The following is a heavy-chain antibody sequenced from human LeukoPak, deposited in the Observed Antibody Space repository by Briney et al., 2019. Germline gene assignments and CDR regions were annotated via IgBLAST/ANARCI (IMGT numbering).Heavy chain of an antibody. D-gene: IGHD3-3*01. V-gene: IGHV4-34*01. CDR2: VNHSGST. J-gene: IGHJ4*02. CDR1: GGSFSGYY. CDR3: ARDETYSDVWSGSAGGGKGNYLDY. Sequence: SETLSLTCAVYGGSFSGYYWRWIRQPPGKGLEWIGDVNHSGSTHYNPSLKSRVIISVDTSNNYFSLKLSSETAADTAMYYCARDETYSDVWSGSAGGGKGNYLDYWGQGILVTVSS.